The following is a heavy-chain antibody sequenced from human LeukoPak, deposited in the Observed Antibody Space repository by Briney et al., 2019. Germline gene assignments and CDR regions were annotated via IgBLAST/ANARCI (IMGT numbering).Heavy chain of an antibody. CDR1: GFTFSSYS. Sequence: GGSLRLSCAASGFTFSSYSMNWVRQAPGEGLEWVSSISSSSYIYYADSVKGRFTISRDNAKNSLYLQMNRLRAEDTAVYYCARLWFGELNLDYWGQGTMVTVSS. CDR3: ARLWFGELNLDY. CDR2: ISSSSYI. J-gene: IGHJ4*02. V-gene: IGHV3-21*01. D-gene: IGHD3-10*01.